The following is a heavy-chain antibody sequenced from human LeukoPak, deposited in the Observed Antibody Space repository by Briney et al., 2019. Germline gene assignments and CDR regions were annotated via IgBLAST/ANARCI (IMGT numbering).Heavy chain of an antibody. CDR1: AASFISSSHH. J-gene: IGHJ4*02. CDR2: IYYSGST. D-gene: IGHD4-17*01. V-gene: IGHV4-30-4*08. Sequence: TLSLTCTVSAASFISSSHHWGWIRQSPGKGLEWIGYIYYSGSTYYNPSLKSRVTISVDTSKNQFSLKLGSVTAADTAVYYCARESTVTTRSAWGQGTLVTVSS. CDR3: ARESTVTTRSA.